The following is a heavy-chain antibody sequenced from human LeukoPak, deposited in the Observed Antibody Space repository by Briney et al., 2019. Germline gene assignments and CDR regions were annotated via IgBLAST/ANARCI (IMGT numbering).Heavy chain of an antibody. J-gene: IGHJ6*03. V-gene: IGHV4-39*07. CDR2: IYYSGST. Sequence: SETLSLTCSASGGSIGSITYYWAWIRQPPGKGLEWIGSIYYSGSTYYNPSLKSRVTISVDTSKNQFSLKLSSVTAADTAVYYCATYTVPWYSYYYYYMDVWGKGTTVTVSS. D-gene: IGHD1-26*01. CDR1: GGSIGSITYY. CDR3: ATYTVPWYSYYYYYMDV.